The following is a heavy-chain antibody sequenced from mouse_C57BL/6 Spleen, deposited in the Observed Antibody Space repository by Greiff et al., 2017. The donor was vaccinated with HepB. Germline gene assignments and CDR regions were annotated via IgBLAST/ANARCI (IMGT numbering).Heavy chain of an antibody. Sequence: VQLQQSGAELARPGASVKMSCKASGYTFTSYTMHWVKQRPGQGLEWIGYINPSSGYTKYNQKFKDKATLTADKSSSTAYMQLSSLTSEDSAVYYCARSWDVYYAMDYWGQGTSVTVSS. V-gene: IGHV1-4*01. D-gene: IGHD4-1*01. CDR1: GYTFTSYT. J-gene: IGHJ4*01. CDR3: ARSWDVYYAMDY. CDR2: INPSSGYT.